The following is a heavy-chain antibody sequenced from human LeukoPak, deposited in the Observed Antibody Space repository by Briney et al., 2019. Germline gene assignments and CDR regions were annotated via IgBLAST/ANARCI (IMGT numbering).Heavy chain of an antibody. V-gene: IGHV4-34*01. D-gene: IGHD6-19*01. Sequence: SETLSLTCAVYGGSFSGYYWSWIRQPPGKGLEWIGEINHSGSTNYNPSLKSRVTISVDTSKNQFSLKLSSVTAEDTAVYYCAKELAVAGSIDYWGQGTLVTVSS. CDR2: INHSGST. J-gene: IGHJ4*02. CDR3: AKELAVAGSIDY. CDR1: GGSFSGYY.